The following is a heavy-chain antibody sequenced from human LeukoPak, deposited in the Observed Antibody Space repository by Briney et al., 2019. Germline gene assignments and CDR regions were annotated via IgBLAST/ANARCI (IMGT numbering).Heavy chain of an antibody. Sequence: PSETLSLTCAVYGGSFSGYYWSWIRQPPGKGLEWIGSIYYSGSTYYNPSLKSRVTISVDTSKNQFSLKLSSVTAADTAVYYCARLEGHDILTGYYPDYWGQGTLVTVSS. D-gene: IGHD3-9*01. CDR2: IYYSGST. CDR1: GGSFSGYY. V-gene: IGHV4-34*01. CDR3: ARLEGHDILTGYYPDY. J-gene: IGHJ4*02.